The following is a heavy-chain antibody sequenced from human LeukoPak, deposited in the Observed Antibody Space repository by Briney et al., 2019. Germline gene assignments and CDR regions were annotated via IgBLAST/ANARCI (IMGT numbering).Heavy chain of an antibody. Sequence: ASVKVSCKASGYTFTGYYMHWVRQAPGQGLEWMGWINPNSSGTNYAQKFQGRVTMTRDTSISTAYMELSRLRSDDTAVYYCARELITTSTRNFDYWGQGTLVTVSA. V-gene: IGHV1-2*02. J-gene: IGHJ4*02. D-gene: IGHD2-8*01. CDR1: GYTFTGYY. CDR2: INPNSSGT. CDR3: ARELITTSTRNFDY.